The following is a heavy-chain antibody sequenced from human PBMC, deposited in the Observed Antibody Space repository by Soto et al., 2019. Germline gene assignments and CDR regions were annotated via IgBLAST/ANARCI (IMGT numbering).Heavy chain of an antibody. Sequence: QVQLQESGPGLVKPSGTLSLTWAVSSGSISSSNWWSWVRQPPGKGLGWIGEIYHSGSTNYNPSLKSRVTISVDKSKNQFSLKLSSVTAADTAVYYCARGTWDYYYYYMDVWGKGTTVTVSS. D-gene: IGHD2-2*01. CDR1: SGSISSSNW. V-gene: IGHV4-4*02. CDR3: ARGTWDYYYYYMDV. CDR2: IYHSGST. J-gene: IGHJ6*03.